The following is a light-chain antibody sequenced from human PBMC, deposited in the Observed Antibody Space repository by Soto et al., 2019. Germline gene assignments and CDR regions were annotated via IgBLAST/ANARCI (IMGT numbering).Light chain of an antibody. CDR3: QQYGSSLIT. J-gene: IGKJ5*01. CDR2: DAS. Sequence: EIVLTQSPATLSVSPGERATLSCRASQSVSSNLALYQQKPGPVPRLLIHDASSRATGIPDRFSGSGSGTDFTLTISRLETEDFAVYYCQQYGSSLITFGQGTRLEIK. V-gene: IGKV3-20*01. CDR1: QSVSSN.